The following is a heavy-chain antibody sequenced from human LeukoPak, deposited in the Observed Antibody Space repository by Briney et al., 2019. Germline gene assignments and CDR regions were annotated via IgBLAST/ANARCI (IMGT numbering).Heavy chain of an antibody. CDR3: AGGRDYYDSRGQVLPAFDI. D-gene: IGHD3-22*01. V-gene: IGHV5-51*04. Sequence: GESLKISWKGSGYIFTSYWIGWVRQMPGKGLGGVGISYPVDSDTRYSPSFQGQVTISADKPISTAYMQWSTLKPSATAMYYCAGGRDYYDSRGQVLPAFDIWGQGTLVTVSS. J-gene: IGHJ3*02. CDR2: SYPVDSDT. CDR1: GYIFTSYW.